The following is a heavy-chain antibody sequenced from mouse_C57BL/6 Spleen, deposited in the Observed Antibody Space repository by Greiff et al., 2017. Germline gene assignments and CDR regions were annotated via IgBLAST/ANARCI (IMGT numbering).Heavy chain of an antibody. J-gene: IGHJ4*01. V-gene: IGHV14-4*01. CDR2: IDPENGAT. CDR3: TQDSSGYSYAMDY. D-gene: IGHD3-2*02. Sequence: EVQGVESGAELVRPGASVKLSCTASGFNIKDDYMHWVKQRPEQGLEWIGWIDPENGATDYASKFQGKATITADTSSNTAYLQLSSLTSEDTAVYYCTQDSSGYSYAMDYWGQGTSVTVSS. CDR1: GFNIKDDY.